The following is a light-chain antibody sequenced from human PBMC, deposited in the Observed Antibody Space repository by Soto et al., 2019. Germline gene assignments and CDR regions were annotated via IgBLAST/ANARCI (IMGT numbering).Light chain of an antibody. J-gene: IGKJ1*01. CDR2: AAS. V-gene: IGKV1-6*01. CDR1: QGIRND. CDR3: LQDYNYPWT. Sequence: IQMTQSPSSLFASVGDRVTITCRASQGIRNDLGWYQQRPGTAPKLLIYAASTLQSGVPSRFSGSGSGTDFTLTISSLQPEDFATYYCLQDYNYPWTFGQGTKVDIK.